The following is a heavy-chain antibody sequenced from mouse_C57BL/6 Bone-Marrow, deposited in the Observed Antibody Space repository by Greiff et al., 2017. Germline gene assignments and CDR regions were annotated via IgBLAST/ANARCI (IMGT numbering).Heavy chain of an antibody. CDR2: IYPTSGRT. CDR3: ARSGPLGRSFDY. CDR1: GYTFTSYW. V-gene: IGHV1-55*01. J-gene: IGHJ2*01. Sequence: VQLQQPGAELVKPGASVKMSCKASGYTFTSYWITWVKPRPGQGLEWIGDIYPTSGRTNYNEKFKSQAILTVDPSSNTAYMQLSSLTSEDSAVFYCARSGPLGRSFDYWGQGTTLTVSS. D-gene: IGHD4-1*01.